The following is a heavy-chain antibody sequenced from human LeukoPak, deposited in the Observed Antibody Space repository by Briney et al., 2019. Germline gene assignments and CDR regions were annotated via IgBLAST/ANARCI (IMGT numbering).Heavy chain of an antibody. CDR3: ARMYYNFWSDYYAFNWFDP. CDR1: GFTFSNYN. CDR2: IKQDGSEK. V-gene: IGHV3-7*01. J-gene: IGHJ5*02. Sequence: GGSLRLSCAASGFTFSNYNMNWVRQAPGKGLEWVANIKQDGSEKYFEDSVKGRFTISRDNAKNSLYLQMNSLRVEDTAVYYCARMYYNFWSDYYAFNWFDPWGQGTLVTVSS. D-gene: IGHD3-3*01.